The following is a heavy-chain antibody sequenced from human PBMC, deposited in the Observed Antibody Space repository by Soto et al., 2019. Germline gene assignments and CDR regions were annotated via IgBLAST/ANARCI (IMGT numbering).Heavy chain of an antibody. CDR1: GFTFSSYG. J-gene: IGHJ4*02. CDR2: ISYDGSNK. V-gene: IGHV3-30*18. D-gene: IGHD5-18*01. Sequence: SLRLSCAASGFTFSSYGMHWVRQAPGKGLEWVAVISYDGSNKYYADSVKGRFTISRDNSKNTLYLQMNSLRAEDTAVYYCAKDPRGYSYGHYYFDYWGQGTLVTVSS. CDR3: AKDPRGYSYGHYYFDY.